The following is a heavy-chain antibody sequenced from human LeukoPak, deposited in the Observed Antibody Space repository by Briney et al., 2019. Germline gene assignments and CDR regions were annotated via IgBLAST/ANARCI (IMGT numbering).Heavy chain of an antibody. D-gene: IGHD6-13*01. V-gene: IGHV4-30-4*01. CDR3: ARDDYLAAAGAGTFDY. J-gene: IGHJ4*02. CDR1: GGSISSGDYY. CDR2: IYYSGST. Sequence: SQTLSLTCTVSGGSISSGDYYWSWIRQPPGKGLEWIGYIYYSGSTYYNPSPKSRVTISVDTSKNQFSLKLSSVTAADTAVYYCARDDYLAAAGAGTFDYWGQGTLVTVSS.